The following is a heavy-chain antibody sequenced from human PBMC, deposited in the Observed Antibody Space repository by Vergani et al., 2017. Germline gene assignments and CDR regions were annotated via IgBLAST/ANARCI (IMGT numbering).Heavy chain of an antibody. V-gene: IGHV3-15*01. Sequence: EVQLVESGGGLVKPGGSLRLSCAASGFTFSNAWMSWVRQAPGKGLEWVGRIKSKTDGGTTDYAAPVKGRFTISRDYSKNKLYLQMNSLKTEDTAVYYCTTSGDTTPYYDYYGMDVWGQGTTVTVSS. J-gene: IGHJ6*02. CDR3: TTSGDTTPYYDYYGMDV. CDR2: IKSKTDGGTT. CDR1: GFTFSNAW. D-gene: IGHD1-26*01.